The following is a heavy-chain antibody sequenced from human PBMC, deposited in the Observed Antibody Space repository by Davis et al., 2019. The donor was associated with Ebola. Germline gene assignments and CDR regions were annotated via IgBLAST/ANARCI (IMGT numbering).Heavy chain of an antibody. Sequence: PGGSLRLSCTASRIAFGRYAMNWVRLAPGKGLEWVSFISSGGDSTIYADSVKGRFSISRDNAKNSLYLQMDSLKVADTAVYYCVREATLTMRLVMGSTIGFDLWGQGTTVTVSS. V-gene: IGHV3-21*05. J-gene: IGHJ3*01. CDR3: VREATLTMRLVMGSTIGFDL. CDR2: ISSGGDST. CDR1: RIAFGRYA. D-gene: IGHD2-2*01.